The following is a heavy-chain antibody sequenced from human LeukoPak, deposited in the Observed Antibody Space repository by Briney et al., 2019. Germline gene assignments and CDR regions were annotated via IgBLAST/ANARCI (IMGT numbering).Heavy chain of an antibody. D-gene: IGHD3-22*01. CDR3: ARFAYGSDYFPGHY. CDR1: GYSFTSYW. Sequence: KRGESLKISCKVSGYSFTSYWIGWVRQMPGKGLEWMGIIYPGDSNTRYSPSFQGQVTISADKSISTAYLQWSSLKASDTAMYYCARFAYGSDYFPGHYWGQGTLVTVSS. J-gene: IGHJ4*02. V-gene: IGHV5-51*01. CDR2: IYPGDSNT.